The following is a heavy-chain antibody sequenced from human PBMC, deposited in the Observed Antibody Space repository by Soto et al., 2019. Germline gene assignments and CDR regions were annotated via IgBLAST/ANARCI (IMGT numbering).Heavy chain of an antibody. Sequence: ADSMKISCKGSEYRFNNYWIGWVRQMPGKGLEWIGMIYPGDSDTTYNPSFEGQVTMSVDKSISTAYLQWSSLKASDSATYYCSRQGSNGAYVYFAMDVWGQCNTVTVA. CDR1: EYRFNNYW. CDR2: IYPGDSDT. J-gene: IGHJ6*02. CDR3: SRQGSNGAYVYFAMDV. D-gene: IGHD3-16*01. V-gene: IGHV5-51*01.